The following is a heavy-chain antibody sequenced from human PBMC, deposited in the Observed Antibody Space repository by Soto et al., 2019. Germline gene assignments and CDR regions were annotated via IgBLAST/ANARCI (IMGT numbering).Heavy chain of an antibody. CDR3: ASAGGLGAVAADY. CDR1: GGSISSGGYS. V-gene: IGHV4-30-2*01. D-gene: IGHD6-19*01. Sequence: QLQLQESGSGLVKPSQTLSLTCAVSGGSISSGGYSWSWIRQPPGKGLEWIGYIYHSGRTYYNPSLKSRVTKSEDRSKNQFSLKLSSVTAADTAVYYCASAGGLGAVAADYWGQGTLVTVSS. CDR2: IYHSGRT. J-gene: IGHJ4*02.